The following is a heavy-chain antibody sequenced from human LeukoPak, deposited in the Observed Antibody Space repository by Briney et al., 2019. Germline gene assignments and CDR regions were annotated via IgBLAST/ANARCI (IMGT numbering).Heavy chain of an antibody. CDR3: ARARGWALKVATIKTRLYFDY. D-gene: IGHD5-12*01. V-gene: IGHV4-34*01. CDR2: INHSGST. Sequence: SETLSPTCAVYGGSFSGYYWSWIRQPPGKGLEWIGEINHSGSTNYNPSLKSRVTISVDTSKNQFSLKLSSVTAADTAVYYCARARGWALKVATIKTRLYFDYWGQGTLVTVSS. J-gene: IGHJ4*02. CDR1: GGSFSGYY.